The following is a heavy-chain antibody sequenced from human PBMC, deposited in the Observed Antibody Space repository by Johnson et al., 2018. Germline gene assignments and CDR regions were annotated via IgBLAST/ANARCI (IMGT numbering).Heavy chain of an antibody. J-gene: IGHJ6*02. CDR2: ISYDGSNK. Sequence: QVQLVQSGGGVVQPGRSLRLSCAASGFTFSSYGMHWVRQAPGKGLEWVAVISYDGSNKYYAESVKGRFTISRDNSKNTLYLQMNSLRAEDTAVYYCARESLLGTYYYYYGMDVWGQGTTVTVSS. CDR3: ARESLLGTYYYYYGMDV. CDR1: GFTFSSYG. V-gene: IGHV3-30*03. D-gene: IGHD2-15*01.